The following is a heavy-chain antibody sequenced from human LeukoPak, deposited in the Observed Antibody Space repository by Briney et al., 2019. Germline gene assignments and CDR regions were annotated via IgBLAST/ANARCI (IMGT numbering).Heavy chain of an antibody. CDR2: ISWNSGSI. CDR1: GFTFDDYA. V-gene: IGHV3-9*01. Sequence: GRSLRLSCAASGFTFDDYAMHWVRQAPGKGLEWVSGISWNSGSIGYADSVKGRFTISRDNAKNSLYLQMNSLRAEDTALYYCARARPYFEYWGQGTLVTVSS. J-gene: IGHJ4*02. CDR3: ARARPYFEY.